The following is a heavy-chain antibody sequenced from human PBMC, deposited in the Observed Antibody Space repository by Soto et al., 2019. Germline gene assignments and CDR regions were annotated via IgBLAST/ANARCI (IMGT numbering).Heavy chain of an antibody. CDR3: ARVWSGSYWRYFDY. CDR1: GGSISSYY. J-gene: IGHJ4*02. Sequence: SETLSLTCTVSGGSISSYYWSWIRQPPGKGLEWIGYIYYSGSTNYNPSLKSRVTISVDTSKNQFSLKLSSVTAADTAVYYCARVWSGSYWRYFDYWGQGTLVTVSS. CDR2: IYYSGST. D-gene: IGHD1-26*01. V-gene: IGHV4-59*01.